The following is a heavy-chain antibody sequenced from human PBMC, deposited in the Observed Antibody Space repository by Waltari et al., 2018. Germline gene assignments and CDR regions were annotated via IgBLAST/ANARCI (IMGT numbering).Heavy chain of an antibody. V-gene: IGHV3-21*01. D-gene: IGHD5-18*01. CDR3: ATVGDTAMAPPRNY. CDR1: GFTFSSTS. J-gene: IGHJ4*02. Sequence: EVQLVESGGGLVKPGGSLRLSCVASGFTFSSTSMNWVRQAPGKGLEWVSSISTSSSYIYYADSVKGRFTISRDNAKNSLYLQMNSLRAEDTAVYYCATVGDTAMAPPRNYWGQGTLVTVSS. CDR2: ISTSSSYI.